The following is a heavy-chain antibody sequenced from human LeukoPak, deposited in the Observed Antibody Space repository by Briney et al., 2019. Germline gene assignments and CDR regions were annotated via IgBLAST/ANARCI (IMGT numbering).Heavy chain of an antibody. CDR2: IYYSGST. J-gene: IGHJ6*02. D-gene: IGHD2-2*01. V-gene: IGHV4-59*12. CDR1: GGSISSYY. CDR3: ARVSYCSSTSCYVRVELPDYYYGMDV. Sequence: SETLSLTCTVSGGSISSYYWSWIRQPPGKGLEWIGYIYYSGSTNYNPSLKSRVTISVDTSKNQFSLELSSVTAADTAVYYCARVSYCSSTSCYVRVELPDYYYGMDVWGQGTTVTVSS.